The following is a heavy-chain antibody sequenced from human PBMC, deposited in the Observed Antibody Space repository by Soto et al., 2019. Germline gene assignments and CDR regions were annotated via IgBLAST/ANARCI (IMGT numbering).Heavy chain of an antibody. CDR2: INHSGST. CDR1: GGSFSGYY. D-gene: IGHD2-2*01. V-gene: IGHV4-34*01. J-gene: IGHJ5*02. CDR3: AIVVVPAAIDWFDP. Sequence: SETLSLTCAVYGGSFSGYYCSWIRQPPGKGLEWIGEINHSGSTNYNPSLKSRVTISVDTSKNQFSLKLSSVTAADTAVYYCAIVVVPAAIDWFDPWGQGTLVTVSS.